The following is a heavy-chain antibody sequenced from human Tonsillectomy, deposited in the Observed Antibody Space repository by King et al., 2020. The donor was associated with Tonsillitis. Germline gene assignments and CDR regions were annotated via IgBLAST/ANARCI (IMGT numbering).Heavy chain of an antibody. J-gene: IGHJ6*02. D-gene: IGHD3-22*01. CDR2: ISGSGGST. V-gene: IGHV3-23*04. CDR1: GFTFSSYA. CDR3: AREKDSSGYYYPYYYYGMDV. Sequence: VQLVESGGGLVQPGGSLRLSCAASGFTFSSYAMSWVRQAPGKGLEWVSAISGSGGSTYYADSVKGRFTISRDNSKNTLYLQMNSLRAEDTAVYYCAREKDSSGYYYPYYYYGMDVWGQGTTVTVSS.